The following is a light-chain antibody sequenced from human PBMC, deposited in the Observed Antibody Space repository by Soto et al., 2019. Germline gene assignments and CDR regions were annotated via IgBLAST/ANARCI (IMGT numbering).Light chain of an antibody. CDR2: EVS. J-gene: IGLJ1*01. Sequence: QSALTQPASVSGSPGQSITISCTGTSSDVGGYNYVSWFQQHPGKAPKLMIYEVSNRPSGVSNRFSGSRSGNTASLTISGLQSEDEAEYYCNSYTNNNTFVFGTGTK. CDR1: SSDVGGYNY. V-gene: IGLV2-14*01. CDR3: NSYTNNNTFV.